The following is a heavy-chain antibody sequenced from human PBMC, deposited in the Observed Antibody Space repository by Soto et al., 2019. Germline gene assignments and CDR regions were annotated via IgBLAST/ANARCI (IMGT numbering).Heavy chain of an antibody. D-gene: IGHD6-13*01. V-gene: IGHV4-39*01. CDR3: ARGRRYSSSWYSDY. J-gene: IGHJ4*02. CDR1: GGSISSNIYY. CDR2: IYYSGST. Sequence: QLQLQESGPGLVKPSETLSLTCTVSGGSISSNIYYWGWIRQPPGKGLEWIGSIYYSGSTYYHPSPKSRVSISVDTSTNQFSLKLSSVTAADPAVYYCARGRRYSSSWYSDYWGQGALVTVSS.